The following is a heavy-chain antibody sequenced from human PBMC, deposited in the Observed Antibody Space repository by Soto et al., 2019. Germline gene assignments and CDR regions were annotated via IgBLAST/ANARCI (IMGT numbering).Heavy chain of an antibody. D-gene: IGHD4-17*01. CDR2: ISSSGDSA. CDR1: GFIFSTYA. V-gene: IGHV3-23*01. CDR3: AHPRGYGVFDAVDI. Sequence: EVQLLQTGGGLVQPGGSLSLSCAASGFIFSTYAMNWVRQTPGKGLEWVSAISSSGDSAYYAESVRGRFTISRDNSIITLYLQMRSLRPEDTAVYYCAHPRGYGVFDAVDIWGQGTMVTVSS. J-gene: IGHJ3*02.